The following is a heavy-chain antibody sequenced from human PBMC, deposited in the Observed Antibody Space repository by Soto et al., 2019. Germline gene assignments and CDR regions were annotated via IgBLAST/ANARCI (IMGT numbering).Heavy chain of an antibody. CDR1: GGSISSYY. V-gene: IGHV4-59*01. D-gene: IGHD2-15*01. CDR2: IYYSGST. Sequence: SETLSLTCTVSGGSISSYYWSWIRQPPGKGLEWIGYIYYSGSTNYNPSLKSRVTISVDTSKNQFSLKLSSVTAADTAVYYCARAPFPAKVGPPHRYYYYYYMDVWGKGTTVTVSS. CDR3: ARAPFPAKVGPPHRYYYYYYMDV. J-gene: IGHJ6*03.